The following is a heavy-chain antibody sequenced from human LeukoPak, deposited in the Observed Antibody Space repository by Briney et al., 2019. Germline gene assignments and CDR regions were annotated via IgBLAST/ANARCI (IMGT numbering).Heavy chain of an antibody. V-gene: IGHV3-9*01. CDR1: GFTFDDYA. CDR3: AKGLYYSDSSGLLDY. CDR2: ISWNSGSI. D-gene: IGHD3-22*01. J-gene: IGHJ4*02. Sequence: GGSLRLSCAASGFTFDDYAMHWVRQAPGKGLEWVSGISWNSGSIGYADSVKGRFTISRDNAKNSLYLQMNSLRAEDTALYYCAKGLYYSDSSGLLDYWGQGTLVTVSS.